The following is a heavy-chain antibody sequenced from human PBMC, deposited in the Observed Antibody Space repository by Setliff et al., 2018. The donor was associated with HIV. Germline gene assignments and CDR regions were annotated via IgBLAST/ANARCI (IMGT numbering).Heavy chain of an antibody. CDR3: ARDQGFWSGFTYNYYMDV. D-gene: IGHD3-3*01. Sequence: ASVKVSCKASGYTFTSYGISWVRQAPGQGPEWVGWISTYNGNTNYAQKLQGRVTMTTDTSTSTAYMELRSLRSDDTAVYYCARDQGFWSGFTYNYYMDVWGKGTTVTVSS. V-gene: IGHV1-18*01. J-gene: IGHJ6*03. CDR2: ISTYNGNT. CDR1: GYTFTSYG.